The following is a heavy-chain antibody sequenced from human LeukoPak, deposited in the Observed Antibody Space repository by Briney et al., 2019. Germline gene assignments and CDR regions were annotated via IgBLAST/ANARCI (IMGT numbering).Heavy chain of an antibody. CDR1: GGSISSYY. Sequence: SETLSLTCTVSGGSISSYYWSWIRQPPGKGLEWIGYIYYSGSTNYNPSLKSRVTISVDTSKNQFSLKLSSVTAADTAVYYCARRSSYYYGSGSSNWFDPWGQGTLVTVSS. D-gene: IGHD3-10*01. CDR2: IYYSGST. CDR3: ARRSSYYYGSGSSNWFDP. V-gene: IGHV4-59*08. J-gene: IGHJ5*02.